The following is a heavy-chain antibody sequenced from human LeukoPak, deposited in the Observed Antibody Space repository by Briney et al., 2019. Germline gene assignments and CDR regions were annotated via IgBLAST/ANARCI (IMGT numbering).Heavy chain of an antibody. J-gene: IGHJ4*02. V-gene: IGHV1-2*02. CDR2: INPNSGGT. D-gene: IGHD6-19*01. CDR3: ARNSGWDIPFDY. Sequence: ASVKVSCKASGYTFTGYYMHWVRQAPGQGLEWMGWINPNSGGTNYAQKFQGRVTMTRDTSISTAYMELSRLRADDTAVYYCARNSGWDIPFDYWGQGTLVTVSS. CDR1: GYTFTGYY.